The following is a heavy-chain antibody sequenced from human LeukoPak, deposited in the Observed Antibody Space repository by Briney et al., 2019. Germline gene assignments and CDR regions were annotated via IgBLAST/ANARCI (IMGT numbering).Heavy chain of an antibody. D-gene: IGHD2-8*01. CDR2: ISAYNGNT. CDR1: GYTFTSYG. J-gene: IGHJ6*02. Sequence: GASVKVSCKASGYTFTSYGISWVRQAPGQGLEWMGWISAYNGNTNYAQKLQGRVTMTTDTSTSTAYMELRSLRSDDTAVYYCARDQGAVMVYNYGMDVWGQGTTVTVSS. CDR3: ARDQGAVMVYNYGMDV. V-gene: IGHV1-18*01.